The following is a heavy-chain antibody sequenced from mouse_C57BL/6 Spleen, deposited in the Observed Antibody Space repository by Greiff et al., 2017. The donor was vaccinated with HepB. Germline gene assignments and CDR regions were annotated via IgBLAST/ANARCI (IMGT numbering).Heavy chain of an antibody. CDR3: AKGDDYDRTWFAY. D-gene: IGHD2-4*01. J-gene: IGHJ3*01. CDR1: GFSLTSYG. Sequence: VQLQQSGPGLVQPSQSLSITCTVSGFSLTSYGVHWVRQSPGKGLEWLGVIWRGGSTDYNAAFMSRLSITKDNSKSQVFFKMNSLQADDTAIYYCAKGDDYDRTWFAYWGQGTLVTVSA. V-gene: IGHV2-5*01. CDR2: IWRGGST.